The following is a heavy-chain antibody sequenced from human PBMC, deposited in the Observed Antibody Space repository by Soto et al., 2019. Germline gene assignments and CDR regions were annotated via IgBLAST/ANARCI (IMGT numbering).Heavy chain of an antibody. CDR3: AKGEVSYSGYDWIFDY. J-gene: IGHJ4*02. V-gene: IGHV3-23*01. CDR2: ISGSGGST. D-gene: IGHD5-12*01. Sequence: GGSLRLSCAASGFTFSSYAMSWVRQAPGKGLEWVSAISGSGGSTYYADSVKGRFTISRDNSKNTLYLQMNSLRAEDTAVYYCAKGEVSYSGYDWIFDYWGQGTLVTVSS. CDR1: GFTFSSYA.